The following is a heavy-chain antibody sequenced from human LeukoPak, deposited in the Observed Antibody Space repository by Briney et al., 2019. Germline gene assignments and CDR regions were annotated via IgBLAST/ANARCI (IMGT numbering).Heavy chain of an antibody. Sequence: PGRSLRLSCAASGFTFSSYAMHWVRQAPGKGLEWVAVISYDGSNKYYADSVKGRFTISRDNAKNTLYLQMNSLRAEDTAVYYCARGITISPWGQGTLVTVSS. CDR2: ISYDGSNK. J-gene: IGHJ5*02. CDR1: GFTFSSYA. D-gene: IGHD3-3*01. V-gene: IGHV3-30*04. CDR3: ARGITISP.